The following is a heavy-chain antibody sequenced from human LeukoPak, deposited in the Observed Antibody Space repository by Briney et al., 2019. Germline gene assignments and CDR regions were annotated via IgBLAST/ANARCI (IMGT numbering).Heavy chain of an antibody. CDR2: INPNSGGT. V-gene: IGHV1-2*02. CDR1: GYTFTGYY. CDR3: ARVSYDILTGYHYYFDY. D-gene: IGHD3-9*01. Sequence: ASVKASCKASGYTFTGYYMHWVRQAPGQGLEWMGWINPNSGGTNYAQKFQGRVTMTRDTSISTAYMELSRLRSDDTAVYYCARVSYDILTGYHYYFDYWGQGTLVTVSS. J-gene: IGHJ4*02.